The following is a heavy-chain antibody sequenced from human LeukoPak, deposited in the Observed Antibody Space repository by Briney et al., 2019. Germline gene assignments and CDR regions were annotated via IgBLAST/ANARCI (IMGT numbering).Heavy chain of an antibody. CDR3: ARDPRYYGDPNYFDY. CDR2: IPSSGSSI. J-gene: IGHJ4*02. D-gene: IGHD4-17*01. V-gene: IGHV3-48*03. Sequence: GGSLRLSCAASGFAFNTYEMNWVRQAPGKGLQWLAYIPSSGSSIYYADYVKGRFTISRDNAKNSLYLQMDSLRAEDTAVYYCARDPRYYGDPNYFDYWGQGTLVTVSS. CDR1: GFAFNTYE.